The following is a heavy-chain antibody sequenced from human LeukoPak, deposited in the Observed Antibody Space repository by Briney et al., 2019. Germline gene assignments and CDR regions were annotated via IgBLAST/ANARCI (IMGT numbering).Heavy chain of an antibody. V-gene: IGHV3-7*01. Sequence: GGSLRLSCTASGFTFSRHWISWVRQTPGKGLEWVANIKEDGSEQYYVDSVKGRFTMSRDNAKSSLYLQMNSLRAEDTAVYYCARDRYYYGMDVWGQGTTVTVSS. CDR3: ARDRYYYGMDV. CDR1: GFTFSRHW. CDR2: IKEDGSEQ. J-gene: IGHJ6*02.